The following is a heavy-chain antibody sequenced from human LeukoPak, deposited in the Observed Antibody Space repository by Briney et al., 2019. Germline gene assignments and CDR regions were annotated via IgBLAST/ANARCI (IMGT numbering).Heavy chain of an antibody. CDR2: IYYSGST. CDR3: ASANYDHFDY. Sequence: PSETLSLTCTVSGGSISSYYWSWTRQPPWKGLEWIGYIYYSGSTNYNPSLKSRVTISVDTSKNQFSLKLSSVTAADTAVYYCASANYDHFDYWGQGTLVTVSS. D-gene: IGHD3-3*01. V-gene: IGHV4-59*08. CDR1: GGSISSYY. J-gene: IGHJ4*02.